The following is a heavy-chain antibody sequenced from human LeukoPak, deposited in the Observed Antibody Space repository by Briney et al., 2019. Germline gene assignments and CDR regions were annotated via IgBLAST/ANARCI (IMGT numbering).Heavy chain of an antibody. D-gene: IGHD2-15*01. CDR3: TRIDCTGGTCHDAFDI. J-gene: IGHJ3*02. CDR1: GFIFSDHY. V-gene: IGHV3-72*01. Sequence: GGSLRLSCAASGFIFSDHYMEWVRQAPGKGLEWVGRTRNKANSYATEYAASVKGRFTISRDDSKNSLYLQMNSLKTEDTAVYYCTRIDCTGGTCHDAFDIWGLGTMVTVSS. CDR2: TRNKANSYAT.